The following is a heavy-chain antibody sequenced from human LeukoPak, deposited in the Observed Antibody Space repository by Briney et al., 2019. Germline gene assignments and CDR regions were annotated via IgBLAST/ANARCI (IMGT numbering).Heavy chain of an antibody. Sequence: SETLSLTCAVYGGSFSCYYWSWIRQPPGKGLEWIGEINHSGSTNYNPSLKGRVTISVATSKNQFSLKLSSVTAADTAVYYCARGRGRYSGYDSRGTLNYWGQGTLVTVSS. D-gene: IGHD5-12*01. J-gene: IGHJ4*02. CDR2: INHSGST. CDR1: GGSFSCYY. V-gene: IGHV4-34*01. CDR3: ARGRGRYSGYDSRGTLNY.